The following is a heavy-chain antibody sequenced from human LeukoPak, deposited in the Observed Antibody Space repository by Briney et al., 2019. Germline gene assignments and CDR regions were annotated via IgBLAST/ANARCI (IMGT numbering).Heavy chain of an antibody. J-gene: IGHJ4*02. CDR3: ASLSSGWYGDFDY. D-gene: IGHD6-19*01. Sequence: SETLSLTCAVYGGSFSGYYWSWIRQPRGKGLEWIGEINHSGSTNYNPSLKSRVTISVDTSKNQFSLKLSSVTAADTAVYYCASLSSGWYGDFDYWGQGTLVTVSS. CDR1: GGSFSGYY. V-gene: IGHV4-34*01. CDR2: INHSGST.